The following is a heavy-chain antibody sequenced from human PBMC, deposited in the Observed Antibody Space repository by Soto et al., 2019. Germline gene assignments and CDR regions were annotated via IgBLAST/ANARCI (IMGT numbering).Heavy chain of an antibody. CDR2: ISSTSSAI. J-gene: IGHJ4*02. CDR1: GFTFSSHS. D-gene: IGHD3-10*01. CDR3: ARDPYYGSGTYDPNIDY. V-gene: IGHV3-48*02. Sequence: EVQLVESGGGLVQPGGSLRLSCAASGFTFSSHSMNWVRQDPGKGLEWVSYISSTSSAIFYAHSVKGRFTISRDNAKNSLDLQMNCLRDDDTAVYYCARDPYYGSGTYDPNIDYWGQGTLVTVSS.